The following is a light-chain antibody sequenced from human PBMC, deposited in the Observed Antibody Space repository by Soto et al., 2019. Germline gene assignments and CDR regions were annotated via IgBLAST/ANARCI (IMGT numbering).Light chain of an antibody. Sequence: QSALTQPASVSGSPGQSITISCTGTSSDVGGYNYVSWYQQHPGKAPKLMIYGVSNRPSGVSNRFSGSKSGNTASMTISGLHAEDEADYYCSSYTSSSTLVVFGTGTKLTVL. V-gene: IGLV2-14*01. J-gene: IGLJ1*01. CDR2: GVS. CDR3: SSYTSSSTLVV. CDR1: SSDVGGYNY.